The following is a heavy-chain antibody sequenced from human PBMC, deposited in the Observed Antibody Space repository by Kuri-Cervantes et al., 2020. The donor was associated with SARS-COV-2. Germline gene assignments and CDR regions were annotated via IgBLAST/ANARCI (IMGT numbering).Heavy chain of an antibody. CDR3: ARVSYYDSSRDY. CDR1: GGTFSNYA. D-gene: IGHD3-22*01. Sequence: SVKVSCKASGGTFSNYAISWVRQAPGQGLEWMGRIIPILAIANYAQKFQGRVTITADKSTSTAYMEMSSLRSEDTAVYYCARVSYYDSSRDYWGQGTLVTVSS. CDR2: IIPILAIA. V-gene: IGHV1-69*04. J-gene: IGHJ4*02.